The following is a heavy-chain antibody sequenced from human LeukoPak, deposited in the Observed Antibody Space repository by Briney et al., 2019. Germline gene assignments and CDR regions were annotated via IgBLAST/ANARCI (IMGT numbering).Heavy chain of an antibody. V-gene: IGHV3-9*01. D-gene: IGHD6-19*01. CDR2: ISWNSGSI. J-gene: IGHJ4*02. CDR1: GFTFDDYA. Sequence: GGSLRLSCAASGFTFDDYAMPWVRQAPGKGLEWVSGISWNSGSIGYADSVKGRFTISRDNAKNSLYLQMNSLRAEDTALYYCAKDLNRAVAGPDYWGQGTLVTVSS. CDR3: AKDLNRAVAGPDY.